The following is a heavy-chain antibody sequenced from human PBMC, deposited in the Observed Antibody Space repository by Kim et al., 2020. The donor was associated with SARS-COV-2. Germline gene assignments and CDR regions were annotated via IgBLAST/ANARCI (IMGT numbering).Heavy chain of an antibody. CDR2: IYYSGST. D-gene: IGHD6-6*01. CDR3: ATYSSSSIYYYYGMDV. V-gene: IGHV4-59*08. CDR1: GGSISSYY. Sequence: SETLSLSCTVSGGSISSYYWSWIRQPPGKGLEWIGYIYYSGSTNYNPSRKSRVTISVDPSKNQFSLKLSSVTAADTAGYYCATYSSSSIYYYYGMDVWGQGTTVPVSS. J-gene: IGHJ6*02.